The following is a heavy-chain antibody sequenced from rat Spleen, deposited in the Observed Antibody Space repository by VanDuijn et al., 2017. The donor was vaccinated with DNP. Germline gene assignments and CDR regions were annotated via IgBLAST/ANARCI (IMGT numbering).Heavy chain of an antibody. CDR1: GFTFSDYS. Sequence: EVQLVESGGGPVQPGRSLKLSCAASGFTFSDYSMAWVRQAPTKGLEWVATISYDGSSTYYRDSVKGRFTISRDNAKSTLYLQMDSLRSEDTATYYCARPGSPYYFDYWGQGVMVTVSS. CDR3: ARPGSPYYFDY. V-gene: IGHV5-29*01. D-gene: IGHD5-1*01. CDR2: ISYDGSST. J-gene: IGHJ2*01.